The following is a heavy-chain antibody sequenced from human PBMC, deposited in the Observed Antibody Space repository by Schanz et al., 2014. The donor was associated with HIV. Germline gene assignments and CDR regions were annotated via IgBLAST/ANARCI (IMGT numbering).Heavy chain of an antibody. CDR1: GFTFSSYS. V-gene: IGHV3-21*04. CDR2: INEGGDFR. D-gene: IGHD3-16*01. J-gene: IGHJ3*02. CDR3: AAGITHPGAFDI. Sequence: EVHLLESGGGLVQPGGSLRLSCAASGFTFSSYSMSWVRQAPGKALEWVSSINEGGDFRYYADSVRGRFTISRDNAKNSVFLQMNSLRAEDTAVYYCAAGITHPGAFDIWGQGTMVTVSS.